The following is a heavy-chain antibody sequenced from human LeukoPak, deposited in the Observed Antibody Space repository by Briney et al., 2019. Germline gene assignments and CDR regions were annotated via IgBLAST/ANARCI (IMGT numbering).Heavy chain of an antibody. D-gene: IGHD3-10*01. V-gene: IGHV3-23*01. CDR3: AREGWAYYGSKFYSYYMDV. CDR1: GFIFSSSG. J-gene: IGHJ6*03. CDR2: ISDNGGST. Sequence: GGSLRLSCAASGFIFSSSGMSWVRQAPGKGLEWVSTISDNGGSTYYPDSVKGRFTISRDNSKNTLYLQMNSLRAEDTAVYYCAREGWAYYGSKFYSYYMDVWGKGTTVTISS.